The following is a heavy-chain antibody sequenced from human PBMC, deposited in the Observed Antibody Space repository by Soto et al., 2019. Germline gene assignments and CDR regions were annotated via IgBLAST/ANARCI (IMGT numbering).Heavy chain of an antibody. D-gene: IGHD6-13*01. J-gene: IGHJ4*02. CDR1: GGSISNYY. V-gene: IGHV4-4*07. CDR3: ARDPAYSNSWLDY. Sequence: QVQLQASGPGLVKPSETLSLTCTVSGGSISNYYWNWIRQPAGKGLEWIGRIYTSGSTSYNPSLKSRVTMSVATSSNQFSLKLSSVTATDTAVYYCARDPAYSNSWLDYWGQGILVTVSS. CDR2: IYTSGST.